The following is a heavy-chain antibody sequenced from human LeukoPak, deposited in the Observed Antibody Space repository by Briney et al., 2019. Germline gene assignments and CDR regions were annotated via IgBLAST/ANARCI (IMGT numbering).Heavy chain of an antibody. D-gene: IGHD7-27*01. J-gene: IGHJ4*02. Sequence: SETLSLTCTVSGGSISSSAYHWGWIRQPPGKGLEWIGSIHIGGSTYYNPSLKSRVTISVDTSKNQFSLKLSSVTAADTAVYYCARPRNWGNFDYWGQGTLVTVSS. CDR2: IHIGGST. CDR3: ARPRNWGNFDY. V-gene: IGHV4-39*01. CDR1: GGSISSSAYH.